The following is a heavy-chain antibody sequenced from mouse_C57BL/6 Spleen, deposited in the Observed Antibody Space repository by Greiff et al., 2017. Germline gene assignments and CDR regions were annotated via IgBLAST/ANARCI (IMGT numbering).Heavy chain of an antibody. J-gene: IGHJ4*01. Sequence: QVQLQQSGAELVRPGASVKLSCKASGYTFTDYYINWVKQRPGQGLEWIARIYPGSGNTYYNEKFKGKATLTAEKSSSTAYMQLSCLTSEDSAVYLCSRGHYGSLYYYAMDYWGQGTSVTVSS. D-gene: IGHD1-1*01. CDR2: IYPGSGNT. CDR1: GYTFTDYY. V-gene: IGHV1-76*01. CDR3: SRGHYGSLYYYAMDY.